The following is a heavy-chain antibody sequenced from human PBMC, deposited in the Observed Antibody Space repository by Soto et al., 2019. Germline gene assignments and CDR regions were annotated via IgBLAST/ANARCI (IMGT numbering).Heavy chain of an antibody. Sequence: QVQLVQSGVEVKKPGTSAKVSCKASGYTFRRYGINWVRQAPGQGLEWMGWISPYNGYTSSAQTLQGRLTMTTDISTSTAYMELRTLRSDDTAVYYCARDAFPLRGNSLDLDIWGQGTRVTVSS. CDR2: ISPYNGYT. J-gene: IGHJ3*02. V-gene: IGHV1-18*01. D-gene: IGHD4-4*01. CDR1: GYTFRRYG. CDR3: ARDAFPLRGNSLDLDI.